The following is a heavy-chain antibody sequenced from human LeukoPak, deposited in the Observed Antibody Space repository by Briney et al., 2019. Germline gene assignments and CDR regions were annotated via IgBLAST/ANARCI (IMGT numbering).Heavy chain of an antibody. CDR2: VSGSGDTT. CDR3: ARPRTIAAAGIFGAFDY. J-gene: IGHJ4*02. Sequence: GGSLRLSCAASGFTFSSHAMSWVRQAPGKGLEWVSGVSGSGDTTNYADSVKGRFTISRDNSKNTLYLQMNSLRPEDTALYYCARPRTIAAAGIFGAFDYWGQGTLVTVSS. D-gene: IGHD6-13*01. CDR1: GFTFSSHA. V-gene: IGHV3-23*01.